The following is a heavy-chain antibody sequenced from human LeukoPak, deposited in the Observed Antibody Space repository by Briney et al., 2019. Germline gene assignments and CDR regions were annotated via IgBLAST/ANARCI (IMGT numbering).Heavy chain of an antibody. CDR1: GFTFSNYI. CDR3: ARYSNYGDYYYYYMDV. D-gene: IGHD4-11*01. J-gene: IGHJ6*03. CDR2: IIENGNNQ. V-gene: IGHV3-30*04. Sequence: GGSLRLSCAAPGFTFSNYIVHWVRQAPGKGLEWVAVIIENGNNQYYADSVKGRFTISRDNAKNSLYLQMNSLRAEDTAVYYCARYSNYGDYYYYYMDVWGKGTTVTVSS.